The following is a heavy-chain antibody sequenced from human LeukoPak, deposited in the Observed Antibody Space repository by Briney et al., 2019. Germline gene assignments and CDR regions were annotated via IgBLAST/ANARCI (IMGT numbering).Heavy chain of an antibody. Sequence: QPGGSLRLSCVASGFTVSSNYMSWVRQAPGKGLEWVSVIYSGGSTYYADSVKGRFTISRDNSRNTLYLQMNSLRAEDTAVYYCARARNYDYVWGSYPPAGYYFDYWGQGTLVTVSS. CDR2: IYSGGST. CDR3: ARARNYDYVWGSYPPAGYYFDY. J-gene: IGHJ4*02. CDR1: GFTVSSNY. V-gene: IGHV3-53*01. D-gene: IGHD3-16*01.